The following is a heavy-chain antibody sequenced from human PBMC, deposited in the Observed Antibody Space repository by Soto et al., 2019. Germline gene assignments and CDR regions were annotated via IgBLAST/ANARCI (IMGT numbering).Heavy chain of an antibody. CDR2: IYYSGIT. Sequence: SETLSLTCTVSGGSISSYYWSWIRQPPGKGLEWIGYIYYSGITNYNPSLRSRVSISVDTSKNQFSLKLNSVTAADTAVFYCARLEGDYDSFDYWGQGTLVTVS. D-gene: IGHD4-17*01. CDR1: GGSISSYY. V-gene: IGHV4-59*01. J-gene: IGHJ4*02. CDR3: ARLEGDYDSFDY.